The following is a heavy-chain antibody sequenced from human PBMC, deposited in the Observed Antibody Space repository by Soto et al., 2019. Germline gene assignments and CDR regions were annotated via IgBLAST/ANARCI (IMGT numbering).Heavy chain of an antibody. CDR1: GYTFTSYG. CDR3: AREYSSSYYYYVMDV. CDR2: ISAYNGNT. D-gene: IGHD6-19*01. J-gene: IGHJ6*02. Sequence: GASVKVSCKASGYTFTSYGSSWVRQAPGQGLEWMGWISAYNGNTNYAQKLQGRVTMTTDTSTSTAYMELRSLRSDDTAVYYCAREYSSSYYYYVMDVWGQGTTVTVSS. V-gene: IGHV1-18*01.